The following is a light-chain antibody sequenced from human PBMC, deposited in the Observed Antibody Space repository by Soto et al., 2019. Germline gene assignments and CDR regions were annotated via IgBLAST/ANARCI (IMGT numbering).Light chain of an antibody. J-gene: IGKJ5*01. Sequence: ERVMTQSPATLSFSPFETASLSCRAIQSAGNFLAWYQQKPGQAPRLLIYYISTRATGIPARFSGSGSGTEFTLTINSLQSEDSAVYYCQQHNQWPIPFGQGTRLEIK. CDR1: QSAGNF. CDR3: QQHNQWPIP. V-gene: IGKV3-15*01. CDR2: YIS.